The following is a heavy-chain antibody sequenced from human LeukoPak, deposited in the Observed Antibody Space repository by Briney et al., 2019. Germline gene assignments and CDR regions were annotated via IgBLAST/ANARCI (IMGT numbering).Heavy chain of an antibody. CDR1: SGSISSGDFY. Sequence: SQTLSLTCTISSGSISSGDFYWTWIRQPPGKRLEWIGYLNYSGNTYYNPSLRSQVTLSVDTSKNHFSLKLTSVTAADTAVYYCARGAGPTYGLQRYFDYWGQGTPVTVSS. CDR2: LNYSGNT. J-gene: IGHJ4*02. V-gene: IGHV4-30-4*01. D-gene: IGHD3-10*01. CDR3: ARGAGPTYGLQRYFDY.